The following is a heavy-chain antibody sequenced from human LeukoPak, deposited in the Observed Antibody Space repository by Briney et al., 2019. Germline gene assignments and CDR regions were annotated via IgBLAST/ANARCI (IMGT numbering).Heavy chain of an antibody. Sequence: GGSLRLSCAASGFTFSSLWMTWIRQAPGKGLEWVANINQDGSEKYYVDSVKGRFTTSRDNAENSLYLQMNSLTADDTAVYYCGRGGHDSSWFWLDWGHGTLVTVSS. J-gene: IGHJ4*01. D-gene: IGHD6-13*01. CDR1: GFTFSSLW. CDR2: INQDGSEK. V-gene: IGHV3-7*01. CDR3: GRGGHDSSWFWLD.